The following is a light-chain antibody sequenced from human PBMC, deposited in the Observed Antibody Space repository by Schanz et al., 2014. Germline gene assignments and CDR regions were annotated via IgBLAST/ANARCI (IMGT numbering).Light chain of an antibody. Sequence: QSALTQPASVSGSPGQSITISCTGTSSDVGGYNYVSWYQQHPGKAPKVMIYDVSNRPSGVSNRFSGSKSGNTASLTISGLQAEDEADYYCSSYTSSGTLVFGTGTKLTVL. CDR2: DVS. CDR3: SSYTSSGTLV. J-gene: IGLJ1*01. V-gene: IGLV2-14*01. CDR1: SSDVGGYNY.